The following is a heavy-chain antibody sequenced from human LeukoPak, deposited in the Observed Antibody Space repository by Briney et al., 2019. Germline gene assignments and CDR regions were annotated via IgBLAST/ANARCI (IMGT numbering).Heavy chain of an antibody. CDR2: IYTSGST. CDR3: ARDSLLPSAMGYYYMDV. CDR1: GGSISGYY. V-gene: IGHV4-4*07. Sequence: SETLSLTCTVSGGSISGYYWSWIRQPAGKGLEWIGRIYTSGSTNHNPSLKSRVTISGDTSKNQFSLKLSSVTAADTALYYCARDSLLPSAMGYYYMDVWGKGTTVTVSS. J-gene: IGHJ6*03. D-gene: IGHD2-2*01.